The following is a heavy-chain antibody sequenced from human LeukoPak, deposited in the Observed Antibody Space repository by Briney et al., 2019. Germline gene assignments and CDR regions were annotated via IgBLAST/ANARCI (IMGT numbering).Heavy chain of an antibody. CDR3: ARGSISVVF. Sequence: SQTLSLTCSVSGDSISSGDSYWRWIRQPAGKGLEWIGRIYTSGSASYNPSLKSRVTISLDTSKNQFSLKLSSVTAADTAVYFCARGSISVVFWGQGTLVTVSS. D-gene: IGHD6-6*01. V-gene: IGHV4-61*02. CDR2: IYTSGSA. CDR1: GDSISSGDSY. J-gene: IGHJ4*02.